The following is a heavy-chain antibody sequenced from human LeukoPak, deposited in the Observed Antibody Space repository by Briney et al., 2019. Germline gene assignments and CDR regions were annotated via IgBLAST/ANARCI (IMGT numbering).Heavy chain of an antibody. Sequence: ASVKVSCKASGYTFTGYYMHWVRQAPGQGLEWMGWINPNSGGTNYAQKFQGRVTMTRDTSISTAYMELSRLRSGDTAVYYCARVGHGFYGDYIDYWGQGTLVTVSS. CDR1: GYTFTGYY. CDR2: INPNSGGT. CDR3: ARVGHGFYGDYIDY. D-gene: IGHD4-17*01. J-gene: IGHJ4*02. V-gene: IGHV1-2*02.